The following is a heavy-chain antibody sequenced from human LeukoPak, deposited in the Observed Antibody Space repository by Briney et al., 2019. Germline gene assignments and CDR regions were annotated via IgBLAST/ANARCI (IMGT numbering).Heavy chain of an antibody. J-gene: IGHJ3*02. CDR1: GFTFSSYG. D-gene: IGHD3-10*01. CDR2: ISSNGGST. Sequence: GGSLRLSCAASGFTFSSYGMHWVRQAPGKGLEYVSAISSNGGSTYYANSVKGRFTISRDNSKNTLYLQMGSLRAEDMAVYYCARFRVAFDIWGQGTMVTVSS. V-gene: IGHV3-64*01. CDR3: ARFRVAFDI.